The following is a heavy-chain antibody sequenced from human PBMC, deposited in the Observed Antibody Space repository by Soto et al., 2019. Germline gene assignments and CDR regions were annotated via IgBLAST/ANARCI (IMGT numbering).Heavy chain of an antibody. V-gene: IGHV4-59*01. Sequence: SETLSLTCTVSGDSLDYYYWSLIRQPPGKGLEWIGDVSDSGRTNYNPSLRSRVTISVDTSKNQFSLKLNSVTAADTAVYYCARDSTTWFPDYGIEVWGKGTKVTVCS. CDR3: ARDSTTWFPDYGIEV. D-gene: IGHD2-2*01. J-gene: IGHJ6*04. CDR1: GDSLDYYY. CDR2: VSDSGRT.